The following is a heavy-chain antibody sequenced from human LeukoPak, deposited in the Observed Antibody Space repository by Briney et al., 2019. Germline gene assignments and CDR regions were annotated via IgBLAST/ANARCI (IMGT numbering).Heavy chain of an antibody. CDR1: GFSFNNYN. D-gene: IGHD1-26*01. Sequence: GGSLRLSCAASGFSFNNYNMNWVRQTPGQGLEWVSSITSGSSHIYYADSVKGRFAISRDNAKSSLYLQMNSLRTEDTAVYYCARDPYSGSYWADYYYYMDVWGKGTTVTISS. CDR3: ARDPYSGSYWADYYYYMDV. CDR2: ITSGSSHI. J-gene: IGHJ6*03. V-gene: IGHV3-21*01.